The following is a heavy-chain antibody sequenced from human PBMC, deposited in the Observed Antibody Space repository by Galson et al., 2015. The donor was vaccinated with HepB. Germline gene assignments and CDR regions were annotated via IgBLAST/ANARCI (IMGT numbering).Heavy chain of an antibody. CDR1: GFTFSSYA. D-gene: IGHD6-19*01. CDR3: ARDRQQWLLRWWFDP. Sequence: SLRLSCAASGFTFSSYAMHWVRQAPGKGLEWVAVISYDGSNKYYADSVKGRFTISRDNSKNTLYLQMNSLRAEDTAVYYCARDRQQWLLRWWFDPWGQGTLVTVSS. CDR2: ISYDGSNK. V-gene: IGHV3-30*04. J-gene: IGHJ5*02.